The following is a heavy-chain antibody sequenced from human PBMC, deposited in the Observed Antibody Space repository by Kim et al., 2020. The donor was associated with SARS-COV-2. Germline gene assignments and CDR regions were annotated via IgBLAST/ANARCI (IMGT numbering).Heavy chain of an antibody. CDR1: GGSISSGGYY. CDR3: ARDSGSYRAPDAFDI. V-gene: IGHV4-31*03. CDR2: IYYSGST. D-gene: IGHD1-26*01. Sequence: SETLSLTCTVSGGSISSGGYYWSWIRQHPGKGLEWIGYIYYSGSTYYNPSLKSRVTISVDTSKNQFSLKLSSVTAADTAVYYCARDSGSYRAPDAFDIWGQGTMVTVSS. J-gene: IGHJ3*02.